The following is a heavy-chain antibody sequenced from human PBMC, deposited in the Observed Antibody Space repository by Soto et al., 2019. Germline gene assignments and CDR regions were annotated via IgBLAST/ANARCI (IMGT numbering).Heavy chain of an antibody. CDR1: GFTFDDYA. D-gene: IGHD4-17*01. J-gene: IGHJ4*02. V-gene: IGHV3-9*01. CDR2: ISWNSGSI. CDR3: AKATSGGIYGGGDFDY. Sequence: EVQLVESGGGLVQPGRSLRLSCAASGFTFDDYAMHWVRQAPGKGLEWVSGISWNSGSIGYADSVKGRFTISRDNAKNSLYLQMNSLRAEDTALYYCAKATSGGIYGGGDFDYWGQGTLVTVSS.